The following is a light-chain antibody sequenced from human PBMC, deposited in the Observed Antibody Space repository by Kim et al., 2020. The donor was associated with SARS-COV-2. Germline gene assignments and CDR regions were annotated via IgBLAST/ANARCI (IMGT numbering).Light chain of an antibody. Sequence: EIVMTQSPATVSVSPGERATLSCRASQSVGKYLAWYQQKPGQAPRLLIYDASTRATGVPARFSGSGSGTDFTLTISSLRSEDFAVYYCQQHSNWPPTIGGGTKVDIK. V-gene: IGKV3D-15*01. CDR3: QQHSNWPPT. CDR1: QSVGKY. CDR2: DAS. J-gene: IGKJ4*01.